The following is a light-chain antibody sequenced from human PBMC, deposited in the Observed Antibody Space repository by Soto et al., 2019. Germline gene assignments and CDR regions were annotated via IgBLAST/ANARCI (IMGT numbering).Light chain of an antibody. V-gene: IGKV2-30*02. CDR1: QSLIHSDGNTY. Sequence: DVVMTQSPLSLPVTLGQPASISCRSSQSLIHSDGNTYLSWFQQRPGQSPRRLIYEVSDRDSGVPHRFTGSGSVTDFTLKISRVEAEDVGVYYCMQGTHWPWTFGQGTEVEIK. CDR2: EVS. CDR3: MQGTHWPWT. J-gene: IGKJ1*01.